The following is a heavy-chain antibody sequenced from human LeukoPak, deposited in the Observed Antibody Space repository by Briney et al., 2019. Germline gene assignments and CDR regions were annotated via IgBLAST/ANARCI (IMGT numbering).Heavy chain of an antibody. D-gene: IGHD3-16*02. V-gene: IGHV4-59*11. CDR3: ARDPIVSVGDWYFDL. J-gene: IGHJ2*01. Sequence: PSETLSLTCTVSDGSISSHYWSWIRQPPGKGLEWIGYIYYSGSTNYTNYNPSLKSRVTISVDTSKNQFSLKLSSVTAADTAVYYCARDPIVSVGDWYFDLWGRGTLVTVSS. CDR2: IYYSGSTNYT. CDR1: DGSISSHY.